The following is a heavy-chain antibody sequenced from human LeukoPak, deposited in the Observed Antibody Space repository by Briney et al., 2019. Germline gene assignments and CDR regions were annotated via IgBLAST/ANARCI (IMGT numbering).Heavy chain of an antibody. CDR1: GGSISSYY. D-gene: IGHD6-13*01. V-gene: IGHV4-59*08. J-gene: IGHJ6*02. CDR2: IYYRGST. CDR3: ARTIAAAGPYYYYYYGMDA. Sequence: SETLSLTCTVSGGSISSYYWSWIRQPPGKGLEWIGYIYYRGSTNYNPSLKSRVTISVDTSKNQFSLKLSSVTAADTAVYYCARTIAAAGPYYYYYYGMDAWGQGTTVTVSS.